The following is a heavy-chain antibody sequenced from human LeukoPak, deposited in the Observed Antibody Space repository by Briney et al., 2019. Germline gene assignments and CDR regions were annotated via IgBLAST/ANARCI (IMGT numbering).Heavy chain of an antibody. Sequence: GGSLRLSCAASGFTFSSSAMHWVRQAPGKGLEWVAVISVYESHKYYADSVKGRFTLSRDNSKNTLYLQMNSLTTEDTAVYYCAKDQGTGFSDFDYWGQGTLVTVSS. V-gene: IGHV3-30*18. J-gene: IGHJ4*02. CDR1: GFTFSSSA. D-gene: IGHD6-19*01. CDR3: AKDQGTGFSDFDY. CDR2: ISVYESHK.